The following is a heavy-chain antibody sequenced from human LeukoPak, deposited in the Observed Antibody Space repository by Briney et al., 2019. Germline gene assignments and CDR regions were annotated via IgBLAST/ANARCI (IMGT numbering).Heavy chain of an antibody. CDR3: ARGGYYGSGNDFRFDP. V-gene: IGHV4-39*07. J-gene: IGHJ5*02. CDR1: GGSISSYY. D-gene: IGHD3-10*01. CDR2: IYYSGST. Sequence: SETLSLTCTVSGGSISSYYWGWIRQPPGKGLEWIGSIYYSGSTYYSPSLKSRVTISVDTSKNQFSLKLNSVTAADTAVYYCARGGYYGSGNDFRFDPWGQGTLVTVSS.